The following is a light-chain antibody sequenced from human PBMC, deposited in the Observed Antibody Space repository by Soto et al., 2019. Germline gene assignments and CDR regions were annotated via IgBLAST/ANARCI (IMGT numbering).Light chain of an antibody. J-gene: IGLJ2*01. CDR1: DGPVTSNHY. V-gene: IGLV7-46*01. CDR3: LLAYSGGRV. Sequence: QAVVTQEPSLTVSPGGTVTLTCGSSDGPVTSNHYPYWYQQRPGQVPRTLIYDTTNRQSWAPARFSGSLVGVKAALSLSGAQPEDEADYYCLLAYSGGRVFGGGTKLTVL. CDR2: DTT.